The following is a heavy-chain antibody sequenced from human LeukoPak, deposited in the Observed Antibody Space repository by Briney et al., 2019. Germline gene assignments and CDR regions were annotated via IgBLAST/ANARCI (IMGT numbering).Heavy chain of an antibody. D-gene: IGHD6-19*01. CDR3: DIAVAGHFGMDV. J-gene: IGHJ6*02. CDR2: IIPIFGTA. V-gene: IGHV1-69*06. Sequence: GASVKVSCKASGGTFSSYAISWVRQAPGQGLEWMGEIIPIFGTANYAQKFQGRVTITADKSTSTAYMELSSLRSEDTAVYYCDIAVAGHFGMDVWGQGTTVTVSS. CDR1: GGTFSSYA.